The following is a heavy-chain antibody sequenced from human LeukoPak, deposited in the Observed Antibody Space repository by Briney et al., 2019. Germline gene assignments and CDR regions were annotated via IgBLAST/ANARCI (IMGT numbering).Heavy chain of an antibody. CDR1: GFTFSSYG. CDR2: ISGSGGST. J-gene: IGHJ4*02. Sequence: GGTLRLSCAASGFTFSSYGMSWVRQAPGKGLEWVSAISGSGGSTYYTDSVKGRFTISRDISKNTLYLQMNSLRAEDTAVYYCAKDHWNDGDFDYWGQGTLVIVSS. CDR3: AKDHWNDGDFDY. V-gene: IGHV3-23*01. D-gene: IGHD1-1*01.